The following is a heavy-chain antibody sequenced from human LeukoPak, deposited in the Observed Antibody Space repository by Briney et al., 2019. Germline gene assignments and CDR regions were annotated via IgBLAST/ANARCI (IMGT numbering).Heavy chain of an antibody. Sequence: GGSLRLSCEASGFTFRNYWMSWVRQAPGKGLEWVANIKEDGSEKYYVDSVKGRFTISRDNAKSSLYLQMNSLRAEDTAVYSCARELRSNWYFDLWGRGTLVTVSS. CDR1: GFTFRNYW. D-gene: IGHD2-8*01. CDR2: IKEDGSEK. J-gene: IGHJ2*01. V-gene: IGHV3-7*04. CDR3: ARELRSNWYFDL.